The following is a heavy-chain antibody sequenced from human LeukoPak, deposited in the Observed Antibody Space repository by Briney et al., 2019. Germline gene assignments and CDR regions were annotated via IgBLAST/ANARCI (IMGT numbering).Heavy chain of an antibody. V-gene: IGHV4-4*07. CDR2: IYTSGST. Sequence: PSETLSLTCTVSGGSISSYYWSWIRPPAGKGLEGIGRIYTSGSTNYNPSLKSRVTMSVDTSKNQFSLKLSSVTAADTAVYYCARDVYYYDSSGYRYDYWGQGTLVTVSS. CDR3: ARDVYYYDSSGYRYDY. CDR1: GGSISSYY. J-gene: IGHJ4*02. D-gene: IGHD3-22*01.